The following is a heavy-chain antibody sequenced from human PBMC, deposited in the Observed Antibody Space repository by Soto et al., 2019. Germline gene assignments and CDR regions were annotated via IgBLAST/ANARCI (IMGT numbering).Heavy chain of an antibody. CDR1: RGSISSSNW. J-gene: IGHJ6*03. CDR3: ARIVVVPAAMRRYNEYYYYMDV. D-gene: IGHD2-2*01. V-gene: IGHV4-4*02. Sequence: SETLSLTCAVSRGSISSSNWWRWVRQPPGKGLEWIGEIYHSGSTNYNPSLKSRVTISVDKSKNQFSLKLSSVTAADTAVYYCARIVVVPAAMRRYNEYYYYMDVWGKGTTVTVSS. CDR2: IYHSGST.